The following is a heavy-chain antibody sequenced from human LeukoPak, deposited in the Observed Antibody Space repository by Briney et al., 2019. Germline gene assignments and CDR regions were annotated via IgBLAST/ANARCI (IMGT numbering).Heavy chain of an antibody. Sequence: SVKLSCKAYAGTFSSYAISWLRQAPGQGLEWMGRIIPILGIANYAQKFQGRVTITADNSTSTAYMELSSLRSGDTAVYYCERDRYSTGDFGYWGQGTLVTVSS. CDR3: ERDRYSTGDFGY. V-gene: IGHV1-69*04. J-gene: IGHJ4*02. CDR2: IIPILGIA. CDR1: AGTFSSYA. D-gene: IGHD2-8*02.